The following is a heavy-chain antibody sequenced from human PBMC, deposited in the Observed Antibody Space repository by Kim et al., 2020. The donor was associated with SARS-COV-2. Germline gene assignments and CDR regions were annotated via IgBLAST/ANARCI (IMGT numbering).Heavy chain of an antibody. CDR1: GFTFSSYA. Sequence: GGSLRLSCAASGFTFSSYAMSWVRQAPGKGLEWVSIIYSGDGSTYYADSVKGRFTVSRDNSKNTLYLQMNSLRAEDTAVYHCAKDELLAYYYDRGGFGGGASWGQGTLVTVSS. D-gene: IGHD3-22*01. J-gene: IGHJ4*02. CDR2: IYSGDGST. CDR3: AKDELLAYYYDRGGFGGGAS. V-gene: IGHV3-23*03.